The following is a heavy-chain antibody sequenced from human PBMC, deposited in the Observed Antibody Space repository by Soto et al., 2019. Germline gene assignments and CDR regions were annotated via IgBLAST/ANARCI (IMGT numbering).Heavy chain of an antibody. CDR2: ISSSSSYI. CDR3: ARGAETRPYYFDY. J-gene: IGHJ4*02. Sequence: EVQLVESGGGLVKPGGSLRLSCAASGFTFSSYSMNWVRQAPGKGLEWVSSISSSSSYIYYADSVKGRFTISRDNAKNSLYLQMNSRRAEDTAVYYCARGAETRPYYFDYWGQGTLVTVSS. CDR1: GFTFSSYS. V-gene: IGHV3-21*01.